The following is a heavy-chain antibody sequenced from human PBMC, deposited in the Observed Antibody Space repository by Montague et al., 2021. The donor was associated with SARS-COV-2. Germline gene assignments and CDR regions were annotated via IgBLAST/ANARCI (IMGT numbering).Heavy chain of an antibody. J-gene: IGHJ6*02. D-gene: IGHD3-10*01. CDR1: GGSISSGCYC. V-gene: IGHV4-31*03. Sequence: TLSLTCTVSGGSISSGCYCWSWIRQHPGLGLDWIGYIYYSGSTYYNLSIKSRVTISVDTSKNHFSLKLSSVTAADTAVYYCALNYFRVRSWYAMDVWGQGTTVTVSS. CDR2: IYYSGST. CDR3: ALNYFRVRSWYAMDV.